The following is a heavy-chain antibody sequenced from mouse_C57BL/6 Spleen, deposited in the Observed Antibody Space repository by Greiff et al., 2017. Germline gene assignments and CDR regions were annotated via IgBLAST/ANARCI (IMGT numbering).Heavy chain of an antibody. Sequence: EVQLQQSGPELVKPGASVKISCKASGYTFTDYYMNWVKQSHGKSLEWIGDINPNNGGTNYNQKFKGKATLTVDKSSSTAYMELRSLTSEDSAVYYCARFSHYYGSSYDYWGQGTTLTVSS. CDR1: GYTFTDYY. CDR2: INPNNGGT. D-gene: IGHD1-1*01. J-gene: IGHJ2*01. CDR3: ARFSHYYGSSYDY. V-gene: IGHV1-26*01.